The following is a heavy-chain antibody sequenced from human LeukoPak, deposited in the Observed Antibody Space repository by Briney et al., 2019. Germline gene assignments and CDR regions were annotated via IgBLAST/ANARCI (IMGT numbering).Heavy chain of an antibody. CDR1: GVSMSSGFHY. D-gene: IGHD1-26*01. CDR3: ARRIGSGSYYPDAFDI. V-gene: IGHV4-39*01. J-gene: IGHJ3*02. Sequence: PSETLSLTCTVSGVSMSSGFHYWGWIRQPPGKGLEWFGSIYYGGSFYYNPSLKSRVPMSEDTSKNQFSLKLSSVTAADTAVYYCARRIGSGSYYPDAFDIWGQGTMVSVSS. CDR2: IYYGGSF.